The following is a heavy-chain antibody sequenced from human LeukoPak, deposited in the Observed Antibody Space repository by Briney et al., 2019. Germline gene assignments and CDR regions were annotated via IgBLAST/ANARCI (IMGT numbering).Heavy chain of an antibody. CDR1: GGSISTSNYY. V-gene: IGHV4-39*07. CDR2: IFYSGST. J-gene: IGHJ6*03. D-gene: IGHD5-12*01. Sequence: PSETLSLTCTVSGGSISTSNYYWGWIRQPPGKGLEWIGNIFYSGSTYYSPSLKSRVTISLDTSRNQFSLKLSSVTAADTAVYYCARVVDIVATIWADYYYYYMDVWGKGTTVTVSS. CDR3: ARVVDIVATIWADYYYYYMDV.